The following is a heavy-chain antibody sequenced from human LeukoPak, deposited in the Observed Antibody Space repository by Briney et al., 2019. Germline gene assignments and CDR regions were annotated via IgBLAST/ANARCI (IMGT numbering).Heavy chain of an antibody. V-gene: IGHV3-23*01. CDR2: ISGSGVTT. CDR1: GFTFSSYA. Sequence: GGSLRLSCVASGFTFSSYAMAWVRQAPGKGLEWVSAISGSGVTTHNAGSVKGRFSISRDNSKNTLYLQMNSLRVEDTALYYCAKKVVVGATSPYSDFQDWGQGTLVTVSS. J-gene: IGHJ1*01. D-gene: IGHD1-26*01. CDR3: AKKVVVGATSPYSDFQD.